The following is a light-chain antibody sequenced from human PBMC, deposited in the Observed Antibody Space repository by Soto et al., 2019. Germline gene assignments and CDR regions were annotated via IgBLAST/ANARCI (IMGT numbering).Light chain of an antibody. CDR1: SGHSSYA. V-gene: IGLV4-69*02. Sequence: QLVLTQSPSASASLGASVKLTCTLSSGHSSYAIAWHQQQPEKGPRFLMKLNSDGSHTRGDGIPDRFSGSSSGAERYLTISSLQSDDEADYCCQTWSTGTYVFGTGTKLTVL. J-gene: IGLJ1*01. CDR3: QTWSTGTYV. CDR2: LNSDGSH.